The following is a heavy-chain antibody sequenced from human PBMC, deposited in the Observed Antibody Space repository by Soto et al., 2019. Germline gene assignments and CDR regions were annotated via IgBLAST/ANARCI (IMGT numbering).Heavy chain of an antibody. CDR1: GFTFSSYA. J-gene: IGHJ6*02. CDR3: ARGPGYCSRTTCYSGMEV. D-gene: IGHD2-2*02. CDR2: ISYDGSNK. V-gene: IGHV3-30-3*01. Sequence: PGGSLRLSFAASGFTFSSYAMHWVRQAPGKGLEWVAVISYDGSNKYYADSVKGRFTISRGNSKNTLYLQMNSLRAEDTVVYYCARGPGYCSRTTCYSGMEVWGRGPRVTVSS.